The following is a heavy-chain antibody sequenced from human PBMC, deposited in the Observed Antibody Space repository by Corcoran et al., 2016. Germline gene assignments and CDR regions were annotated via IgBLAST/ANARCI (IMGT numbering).Heavy chain of an antibody. CDR1: GFTFSSYG. V-gene: IGHV3-30*18. CDR3: AKTLGGAAAGDY. Sequence: QVQLVESGGGVAQPGRSLRLSCAASGFTFSSYGMHWVRQAPGKGLGWVAVISYDGSNKYYADSVKGRFTISRDNSKNTLYLQMKSLRAEDTAVYYGAKTLGGAAAGDYWGQGTLVTVSS. J-gene: IGHJ4*02. CDR2: ISYDGSNK. D-gene: IGHD6-13*01.